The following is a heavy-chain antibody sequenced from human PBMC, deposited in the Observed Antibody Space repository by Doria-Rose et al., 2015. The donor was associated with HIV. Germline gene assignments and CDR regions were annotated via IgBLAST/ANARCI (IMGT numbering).Heavy chain of an antibody. CDR2: IFSDDER. Sequence: QITLKESGPVLVKPTETLTLTCTVSGVSLSSPGMGVSWIRQPPGKALEWLANIFSDDERSYKTSLKSRLTISRGTPKSQVVLTMTGMDPVDTATYYCARIKSSRWYHKYYFDFWGQGTLVIVSA. J-gene: IGHJ4*02. V-gene: IGHV2-26*01. CDR3: ARIKSSRWYHKYYFDF. CDR1: GVSLSSPGMG. D-gene: IGHD6-13*01.